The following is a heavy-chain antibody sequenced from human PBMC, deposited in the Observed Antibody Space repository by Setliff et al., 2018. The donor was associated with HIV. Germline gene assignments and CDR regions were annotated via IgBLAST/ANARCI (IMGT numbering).Heavy chain of an antibody. D-gene: IGHD3-22*01. Sequence: GASVKVSCKASGYTFTSYYVHFVRQAPGQGLEWMGGIIPILGIANYAQKFKGRVTITADKSTSTVYMELRSLRSEDTAVYYCARDHDSSAYTYFDYWGQGTLVTVS. J-gene: IGHJ4*02. CDR3: ARDHDSSAYTYFDY. CDR1: GYTFTSYY. CDR2: IIPILGIA. V-gene: IGHV1-69*10.